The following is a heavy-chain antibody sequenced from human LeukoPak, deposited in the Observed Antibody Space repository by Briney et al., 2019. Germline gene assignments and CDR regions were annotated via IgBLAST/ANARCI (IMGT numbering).Heavy chain of an antibody. CDR3: ARRSGSYVY. D-gene: IGHD1-26*01. Sequence: PSETLSLTCTVSGGSISSSSYYRGWIRQPPGKGLEWIGNIYYSGSTYYNPSLKSRVTISVDTSKNQFSLKLSSVTAADTAVYYCARRSGSYVYWGQGTLVTVSS. V-gene: IGHV4-39*01. CDR1: GGSISSSSYY. CDR2: IYYSGST. J-gene: IGHJ4*02.